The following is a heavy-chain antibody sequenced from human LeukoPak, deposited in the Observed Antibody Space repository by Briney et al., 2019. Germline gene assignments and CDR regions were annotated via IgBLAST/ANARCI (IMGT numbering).Heavy chain of an antibody. Sequence: PGGSLRLSCAASEFTFSIYSMNWVRQAPGKGLEWVSAISGSGNYTYCADSVEGRFTISRDNSKNTLYLQMNNLRAEDTAVYYCAKVVWEVTTNYWGQGTLVAVSS. V-gene: IGHV3-23*01. D-gene: IGHD4-17*01. CDR2: ISGSGNYT. J-gene: IGHJ4*02. CDR3: AKVVWEVTTNY. CDR1: EFTFSIYS.